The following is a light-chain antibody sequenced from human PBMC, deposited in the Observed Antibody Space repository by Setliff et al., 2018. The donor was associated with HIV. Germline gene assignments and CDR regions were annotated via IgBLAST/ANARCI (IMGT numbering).Light chain of an antibody. CDR3: SSFAGKDNII. Sequence: QSALTQPPSASGSPGQSVTISCTGSSSDIGRYNSVSWYQQHPDKAPKLIIFDVTARPSGVPDRFSGSKSAITASLTISGLQSDDEADYFCSSFAGKDNIIFGSGTKVTVL. CDR2: DVT. V-gene: IGLV2-8*01. CDR1: SSDIGRYNS. J-gene: IGLJ1*01.